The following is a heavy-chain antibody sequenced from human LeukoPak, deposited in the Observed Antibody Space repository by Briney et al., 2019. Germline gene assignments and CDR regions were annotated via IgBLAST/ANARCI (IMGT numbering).Heavy chain of an antibody. CDR2: MNSDESST. D-gene: IGHD6-19*01. CDR3: VRDWRSSGCFDY. CDR1: GFTFTSYW. V-gene: IGHV3-74*01. J-gene: IGHJ4*02. Sequence: PGGSLRLSCAASGFTFTSYWMHWVRQAPGKGLVWVSHMNSDESSTNYADSVKGRFTISRDNAKNTLYLQMNSLRAEDTAVYYCVRDWRSSGCFDYWGQGALVTVSS.